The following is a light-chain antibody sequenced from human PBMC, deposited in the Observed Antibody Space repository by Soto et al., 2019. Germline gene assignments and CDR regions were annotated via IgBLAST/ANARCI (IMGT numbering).Light chain of an antibody. CDR3: QQLWRCFT. CDR1: QSVSSY. V-gene: IGKV3-11*01. J-gene: IGKJ3*01. Sequence: EIVLTQSRATLSLSPGERATLSCRASQSVSSYLAWYQQKPGQAPRLLIYDASNRATGIPARFSGSGSGTDFTLTISSLEPEDFAVYYCQQLWRCFTFGPGTKVDIK. CDR2: DAS.